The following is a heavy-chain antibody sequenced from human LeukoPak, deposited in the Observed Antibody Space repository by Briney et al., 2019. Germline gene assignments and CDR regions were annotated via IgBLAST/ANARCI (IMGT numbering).Heavy chain of an antibody. D-gene: IGHD1-26*01. J-gene: IGHJ5*02. CDR3: ARGASNSGSYYNWFDP. CDR1: GFTFSSYS. Sequence: GGSLRLSCAASGFTFSSYSMHWVRRAPGKGLEWVSSISSSSSYIYYADSVKGRFTISRNNAKNSLYLQMNSLRAEDTAVYYCARGASNSGSYYNWFDPWGQGTLVTVSS. CDR2: ISSSSSYI. V-gene: IGHV3-21*01.